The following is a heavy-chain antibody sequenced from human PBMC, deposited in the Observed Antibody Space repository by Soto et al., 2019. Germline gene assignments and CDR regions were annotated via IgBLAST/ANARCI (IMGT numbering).Heavy chain of an antibody. J-gene: IGHJ3*02. CDR3: ASDYFTRNGAFDI. CDR2: IYYSGRT. Sequence: QVQLQESGPGLVKPSQTLSLTCTVSGCSISSGDYYCSWIRQPPGKVLEWIGYIYYSGRTYYNPSLKSRVTISVDTSKNQFSLKLSSVTAADTAVYYCASDYFTRNGAFDIWGQGTMVTVSS. CDR1: GCSISSGDYY. D-gene: IGHD1-26*01. V-gene: IGHV4-30-4*01.